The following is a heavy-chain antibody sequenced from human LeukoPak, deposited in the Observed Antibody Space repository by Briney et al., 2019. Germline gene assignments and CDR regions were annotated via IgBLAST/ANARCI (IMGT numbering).Heavy chain of an antibody. CDR2: MCGIGGGT. Sequence: PGGSLRLSCAASGFTFSSYAMSWVRQAPGKGLGWVSAMCGIGGGTYYADSVKGRFTISRDNSKNTPYLQMNSLRAEDTAVYYCAKVRGVVPAAPSRSGGWFDPWGQGTLVTVSS. CDR1: GFTFSSYA. CDR3: AKVRGVVPAAPSRSGGWFDP. D-gene: IGHD2-2*01. V-gene: IGHV3-23*01. J-gene: IGHJ5*02.